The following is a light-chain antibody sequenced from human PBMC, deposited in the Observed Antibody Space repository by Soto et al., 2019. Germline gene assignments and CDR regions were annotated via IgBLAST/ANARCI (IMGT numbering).Light chain of an antibody. CDR3: QKYNSAPLT. CDR2: AAS. V-gene: IGKV1-8*01. J-gene: IGKJ4*01. CDR1: QGISSY. Sequence: IQMTQSPSSLSASTGDRVTITCRASQGISSYLAWYQQKPGKAPKLLIYAASTLQSGVPSRFSGSGSGTDFTLTISCLQSEDFATYYCQKYNSAPLTFGGGTKVDIK.